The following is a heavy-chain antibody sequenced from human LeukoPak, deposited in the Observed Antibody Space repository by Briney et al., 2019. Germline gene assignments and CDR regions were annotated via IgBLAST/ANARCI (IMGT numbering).Heavy chain of an antibody. D-gene: IGHD3-22*01. J-gene: IGHJ4*02. CDR2: IYRGGTT. CDR1: GFIVSSKY. Sequence: SGGSLRLSCAASGFIVSSKYMSWVRQAPGKGLEWVSVIYRGGTTYYADSVKGRFTISRDNSKNTLYLQMNSLRAEDTAIYYCAKASGYYYDSSGSTTDDYWGQGTLVTVSS. CDR3: AKASGYYYDSSGSTTDDY. V-gene: IGHV3-53*01.